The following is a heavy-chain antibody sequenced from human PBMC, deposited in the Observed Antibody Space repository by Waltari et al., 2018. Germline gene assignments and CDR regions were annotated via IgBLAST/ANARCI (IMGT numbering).Heavy chain of an antibody. D-gene: IGHD3-22*01. J-gene: IGHJ3*02. CDR3: AKARTDSSGWATHDAFDI. CDR2: ISGSGGST. Sequence: EVQLLESGGGLVQTGGSLRLSCAASGFTFSSYAMSWVRQAPGKGLEWVSAISGSGGSTYYADSVKGRFTISRDNSKNTLYLQMNSLRAEDTAVYYCAKARTDSSGWATHDAFDIWGQGTMVTVSS. V-gene: IGHV3-23*01. CDR1: GFTFSSYA.